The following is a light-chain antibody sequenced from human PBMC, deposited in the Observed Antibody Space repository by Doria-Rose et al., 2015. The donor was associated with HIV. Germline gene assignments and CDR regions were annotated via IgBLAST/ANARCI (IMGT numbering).Light chain of an antibody. CDR3: QQYYDTPS. CDR2: WAS. V-gene: IGKV4-1*01. J-gene: IGKJ3*01. CDR1: QSLLYTSKNY. Sequence: DIRLTQSPESLGMSLGERATLNCKSNQSLLYTSKNYLAWYRQKPGQPPKLLIYWASTRQSVVPARFSGSGSGTDFTLTISSLEAEDVAVYYCQQYYDTPSFGPGTTVDIK.